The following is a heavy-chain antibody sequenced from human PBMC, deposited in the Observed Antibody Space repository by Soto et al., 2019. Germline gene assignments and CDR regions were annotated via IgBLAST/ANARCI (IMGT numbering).Heavy chain of an antibody. J-gene: IGHJ4*02. CDR1: GFTFSSYG. V-gene: IGHV3-33*01. CDR2: IWYDGSNK. CDR3: ARDAVAYSSSYFDY. D-gene: IGHD6-13*01. Sequence: GGSLRLSCAASGFTFSSYGMHWVRQAPGKGLEWVAVIWYDGSNKYYADSVKGRFTISRDNSKNTLYLQMNSLRAEDTAVYYCARDAVAYSSSYFDYWGQGTLVTVSS.